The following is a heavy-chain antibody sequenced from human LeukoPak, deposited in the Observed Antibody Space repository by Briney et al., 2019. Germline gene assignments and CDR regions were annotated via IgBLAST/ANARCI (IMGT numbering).Heavy chain of an antibody. CDR2: VYISGDT. CDR3: ARLIAEVGGGTSYFDT. D-gene: IGHD2-21*01. J-gene: IGHJ4*02. V-gene: IGHV4-4*07. Sequence: SETLSLTCTVSGGSVTTSYWSWIRQSAGEGLEWIGRVYISGDTKYNPSLESRVIMSLDASKNQFSLSLRSVTAADTAVYYCARLIAEVGGGTSYFDTWGQGTLVTVSS. CDR1: GGSVTTSY.